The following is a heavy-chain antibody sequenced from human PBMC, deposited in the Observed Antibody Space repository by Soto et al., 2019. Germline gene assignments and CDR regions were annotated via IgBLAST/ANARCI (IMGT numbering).Heavy chain of an antibody. CDR3: VLSDSSGYYYYFDY. Sequence: QVQLVQSGAEVKKPGSSVKVSCKASGGTFSSYTISWVRQAPGQGLEWMGRIIPILGIANYAQKFQGRVTITADKSTSTAYMELSSLRSEDTAVYYCVLSDSSGYYYYFDYWGQGTLVTVSS. D-gene: IGHD3-22*01. CDR1: GGTFSSYT. J-gene: IGHJ4*02. CDR2: IIPILGIA. V-gene: IGHV1-69*02.